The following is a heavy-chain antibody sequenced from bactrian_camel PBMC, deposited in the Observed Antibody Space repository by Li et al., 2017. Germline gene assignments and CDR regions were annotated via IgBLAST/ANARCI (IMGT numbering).Heavy chain of an antibody. Sequence: HVQLVESGGGLVQPGGSLRLSCAASGLTFSSYDMNWVRQAPGKGLEWVSSIYTSANSTYYADSVKGRFTISRDNARNTLYLQMNSLKPEDTAVYYCAAGVHGGSWYDYWGQGTQVTVS. V-gene: IGHV3-2*01. D-gene: IGHD6*01. J-gene: IGHJ4*01. CDR3: AAGVHGGSWYDY. CDR1: GLTFSSYD. CDR2: IYTSANST.